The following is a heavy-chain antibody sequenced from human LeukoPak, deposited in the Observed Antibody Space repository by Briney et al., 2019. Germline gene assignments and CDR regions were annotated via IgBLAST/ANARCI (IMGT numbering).Heavy chain of an antibody. CDR3: ARAYDTRGPPGDY. D-gene: IGHD5-12*01. Sequence: ASVKVSCKASGYTFTGYYMHWVRQAPGQGLEWMGWINPNSGGTNYAQKFQGRVTMTRDTSISTAYMELSRLRSDDTAVYYCARAYDTRGPPGDYWGQGTLVTVPS. CDR1: GYTFTGYY. J-gene: IGHJ4*02. V-gene: IGHV1-2*02. CDR2: INPNSGGT.